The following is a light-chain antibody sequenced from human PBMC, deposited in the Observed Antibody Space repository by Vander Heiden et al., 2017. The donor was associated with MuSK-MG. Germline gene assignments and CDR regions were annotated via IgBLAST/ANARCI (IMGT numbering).Light chain of an antibody. CDR1: NIEGKS. CDR2: YDS. Sequence: SSVLTQPPSVSAPPGKTATITCGVDNIEGKSVHWYQQKSGQAPVLVIHYDSDRPSGIPERFSGSNSGNTATLIISRVEAGDEADYFCQVWNNPTDQVVFGGGTKLTVL. CDR3: QVWNNPTDQVV. V-gene: IGLV3-21*04. J-gene: IGLJ2*01.